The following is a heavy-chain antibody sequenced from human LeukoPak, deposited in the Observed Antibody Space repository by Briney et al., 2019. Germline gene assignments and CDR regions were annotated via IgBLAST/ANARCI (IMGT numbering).Heavy chain of an antibody. J-gene: IGHJ3*02. CDR1: GFTFSDFP. V-gene: IGHV3-23*01. CDR3: AKYVAVTGADVFDI. D-gene: IGHD2-21*02. Sequence: GGSLRLSCAASGFTFSDFPMTWVRQAPGKGLEWVSSISGSDGRTYYSDSVKGRFTISRDNSKSTLSLQMNSLRAEDTALYYCAKYVAVTGADVFDIWGQGTMVIVSS. CDR2: ISGSDGRT.